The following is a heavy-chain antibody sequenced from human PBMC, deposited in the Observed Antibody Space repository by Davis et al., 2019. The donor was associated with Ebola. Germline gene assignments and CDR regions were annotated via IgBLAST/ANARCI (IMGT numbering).Heavy chain of an antibody. Sequence: GESLKISCAASGFTFSDYYMSWIRQAPGKGLEWVSYISSSSSYTNYADSVKGRFTIARDNAKNSLYLQMNSLRAEDTAVYYCAREGASSLSLFYYGMDVWGQGTTVTVSS. CDR2: ISSSSSYT. V-gene: IGHV3-11*06. CDR3: AREGASSLSLFYYGMDV. J-gene: IGHJ6*02. CDR1: GFTFSDYY. D-gene: IGHD6-6*01.